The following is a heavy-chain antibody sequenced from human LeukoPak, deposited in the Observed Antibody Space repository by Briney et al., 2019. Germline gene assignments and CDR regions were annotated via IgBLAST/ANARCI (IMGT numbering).Heavy chain of an antibody. D-gene: IGHD2-2*01. CDR2: INPNSGGT. V-gene: IGHV1-2*02. Sequence: ASVKVSXKASGYTFTGYYMHWVRQAPGQGLEWMRWINPNSGGTNYAQKFQGRVTMTRDTSISTAYMELSRLRSDDTAVYYCARVLPYQLLFDYWGQGTLVTVSS. J-gene: IGHJ4*02. CDR3: ARVLPYQLLFDY. CDR1: GYTFTGYY.